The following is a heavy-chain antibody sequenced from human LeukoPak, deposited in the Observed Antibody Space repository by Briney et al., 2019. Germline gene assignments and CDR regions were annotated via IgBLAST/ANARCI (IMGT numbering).Heavy chain of an antibody. Sequence: GASVKVSCKASGYTFTSYYMHWVRQAPGQGLEWMGIINPSGGSTSYAQKFQGRVTITRDMSTSTVYMELSSLRSEDTAVYYCARDKRIAARHDAFDIWGQGTMVTVSS. V-gene: IGHV1-46*01. D-gene: IGHD6-6*01. J-gene: IGHJ3*02. CDR3: ARDKRIAARHDAFDI. CDR2: INPSGGST. CDR1: GYTFTSYY.